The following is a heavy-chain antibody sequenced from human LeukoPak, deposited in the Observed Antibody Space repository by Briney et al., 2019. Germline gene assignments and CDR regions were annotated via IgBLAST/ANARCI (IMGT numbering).Heavy chain of an antibody. CDR3: AKAELGVDTFFDY. CDR1: GFIFSNYV. J-gene: IGHJ4*02. V-gene: IGHV3-23*01. D-gene: IGHD3-3*01. Sequence: QTGGSLRLSCAASGFIFSNYVMNWVRQAPGKGLEWVSTISGRGGTTNYADFVKGRFTISRDNSKRTLFLQMNSLRAEDTAFYYCAKAELGVDTFFDYWGQGTLVTVSS. CDR2: ISGRGGTT.